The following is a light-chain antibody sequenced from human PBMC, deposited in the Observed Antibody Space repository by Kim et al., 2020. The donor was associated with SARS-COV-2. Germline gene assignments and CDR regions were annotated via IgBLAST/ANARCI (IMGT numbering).Light chain of an antibody. Sequence: EIVMTQSPGTLSVSPGERATLSCRASQSISSNLAWYQQKPGQAPRLLIYAASTRATGIPARFSGSGSGTEFTLTISSLQSEEFAVYYCQHRTFGQGTKVDIK. V-gene: IGKV3-15*01. J-gene: IGKJ1*01. CDR2: AAS. CDR1: QSISSN. CDR3: QHRT.